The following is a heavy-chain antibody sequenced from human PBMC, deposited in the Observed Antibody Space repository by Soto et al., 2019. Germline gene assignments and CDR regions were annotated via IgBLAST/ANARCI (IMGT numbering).Heavy chain of an antibody. CDR1: GGSISSSNW. CDR3: ARGYSSSWYEGYYYYYGMDV. V-gene: IGHV4-4*02. CDR2: IYHSGST. Sequence: NPSETLSLTCAVSGGSISSSNWWSWVRQPPGKGLEWIGEIYHSGSTNYNPSLKSRVTISVDKSKNQFSLKLSSVTAADTAVYYCARGYSSSWYEGYYYYYGMDVWGQGTTVTSP. J-gene: IGHJ6*02. D-gene: IGHD6-13*01.